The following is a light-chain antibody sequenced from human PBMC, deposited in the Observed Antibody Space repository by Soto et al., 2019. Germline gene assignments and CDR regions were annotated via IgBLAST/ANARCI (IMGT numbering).Light chain of an antibody. V-gene: IGLV1-40*01. CDR2: GNS. CDR3: QSFDSSLSGSVV. CDR1: SSNIGAGYD. J-gene: IGLJ2*01. Sequence: QSVLTQPPSVSGAPGQRVTISCTGSSSNIGAGYDVHWYQQLPGTAPKLLIYGNSNRPSGVPDRFSGSKSGTSASLAITGLQAEDEGGYYCQSFDSSLSGSVVFGGGTQLTVL.